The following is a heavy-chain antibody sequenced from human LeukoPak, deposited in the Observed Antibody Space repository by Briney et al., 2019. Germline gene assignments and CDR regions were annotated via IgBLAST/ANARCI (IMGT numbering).Heavy chain of an antibody. CDR1: GIIFSNYW. Sequence: LRXXCAXSGIIFSNYWMHWVRQAPGKGLVWVSRINSDGSSTNYADSVKGRFTISRDNAKNTLYLQMNSLRAEDTAGYYCXXXXXXXXXXXXYXXXDVWGKXTXVTISS. J-gene: IGHJ6*03. V-gene: IGHV3-74*01. CDR2: INSDGSST. CDR3: XXXXXXXXXXXXYXXXDV.